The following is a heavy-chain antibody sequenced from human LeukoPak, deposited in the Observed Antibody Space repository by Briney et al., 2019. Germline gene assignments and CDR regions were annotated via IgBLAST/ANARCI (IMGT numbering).Heavy chain of an antibody. CDR1: GFTVSSNY. CDR2: IYSGDST. V-gene: IGHV3-53*01. Sequence: GGSLRLSCAASGFTVSSNYMSWVRQAPGKGLEWVSVIYSGDSTHYADSVKGRFTISRDNSKNTLYLQMNSLRAEDTAMYYCARAGGYSSPLSYWGQGTLVTVSS. CDR3: ARAGGYSSPLSY. J-gene: IGHJ4*02. D-gene: IGHD6-19*01.